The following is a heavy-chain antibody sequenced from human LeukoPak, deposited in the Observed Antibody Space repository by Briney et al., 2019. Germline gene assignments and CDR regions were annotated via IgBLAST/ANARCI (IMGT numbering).Heavy chain of an antibody. CDR1: GGSISGYY. Sequence: SETLSLTCTLSGGSISGYYWTWIRQPPGKGLEWIGYIYDTGSTNYNPSLKSRVTISVDTSKNQFSLRLSSVTAADTAVYYCARDQEALGYYYMDVWGKGTTVTVSS. D-gene: IGHD7-27*01. CDR3: ARDQEALGYYYMDV. CDR2: IYDTGST. V-gene: IGHV4-59*01. J-gene: IGHJ6*03.